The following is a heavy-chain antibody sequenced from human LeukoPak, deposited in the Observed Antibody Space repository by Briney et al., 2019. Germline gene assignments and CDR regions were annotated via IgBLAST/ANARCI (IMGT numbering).Heavy chain of an antibody. CDR1: GGSFSGYY. Sequence: SETLSLTCAVYGGSFSGYYWSWIRQPPGKGLEWIGEINHSGSTNYNPSLKSRVTISVDTSKNQFSLKLSSVTAADTAVYYCARPTQAVGCNDPFDYWGQGTLVTVSS. V-gene: IGHV4-34*01. CDR3: ARPTQAVGCNDPFDY. CDR2: INHSGST. D-gene: IGHD6-19*01. J-gene: IGHJ4*01.